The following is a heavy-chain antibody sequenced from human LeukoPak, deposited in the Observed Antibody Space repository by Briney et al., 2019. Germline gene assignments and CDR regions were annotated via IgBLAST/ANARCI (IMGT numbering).Heavy chain of an antibody. CDR2: IWYDGSNK. CDR3: ARTMYQPLLYFDY. V-gene: IGHV3-33*01. D-gene: IGHD2-2*01. CDR1: GFTFSSYG. J-gene: IGHJ4*02. Sequence: GGSLRLSCAASGFTFSSYGMHWVRQARGKGREWVAVIWYDGSNKYYADSVKGRFTISRDNSKNTLYLQMNSLRAEDTAVYYCARTMYQPLLYFDYWGQGTLVTVSS.